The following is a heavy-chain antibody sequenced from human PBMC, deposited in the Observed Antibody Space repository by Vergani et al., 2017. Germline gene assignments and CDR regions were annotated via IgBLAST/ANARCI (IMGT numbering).Heavy chain of an antibody. D-gene: IGHD5-18*01. CDR2: IYYSGST. Sequence: QLQLQESGPGLVKPSETLSLTCTVSGGSISSSSYYWGWIRQPPGKGLEWIGSIYYSGSTYYNPSLKSRVTISVDTSKNQFSLKLSSVTAADTAVYYCARLEWIQLWLDDWGQGTLVTVSS. V-gene: IGHV4-39*01. CDR1: GGSISSSSYY. J-gene: IGHJ5*02. CDR3: ARLEWIQLWLDD.